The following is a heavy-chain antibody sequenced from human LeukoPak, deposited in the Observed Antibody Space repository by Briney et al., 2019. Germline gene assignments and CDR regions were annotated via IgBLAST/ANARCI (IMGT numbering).Heavy chain of an antibody. CDR1: GFTFSDYY. CDR2: ISSSGSTI. CDR3: ARDQLSRSSSWSNYYYYYYMDV. Sequence: GGSLRLSCAASGFTFSDYYMSWIRQAPGKGLEWVSYISSSGSTIYYADSVKGRFTISRDNAKNSLYLQMNSLRAEDTAVYYCARDQLSRSSSWSNYYYYYYMDVWGKGTTVTVSS. V-gene: IGHV3-11*04. D-gene: IGHD6-13*01. J-gene: IGHJ6*03.